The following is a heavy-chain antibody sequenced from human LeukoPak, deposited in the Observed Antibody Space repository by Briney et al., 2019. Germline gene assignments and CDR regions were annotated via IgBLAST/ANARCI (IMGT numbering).Heavy chain of an antibody. D-gene: IGHD1-26*01. J-gene: IGHJ3*02. Sequence: GGSLRLSCAASGFTFSSDWMHWVRQGPGKGLVWVSRIYNDGNRTTYADSVKGRFTISGDNAKNTLYLQMNKLRGEDTAVYYCARSGRGGAFDIWGQGTMVTVSS. V-gene: IGHV3-74*03. CDR2: IYNDGNRT. CDR3: ARSGRGGAFDI. CDR1: GFTFSSDW.